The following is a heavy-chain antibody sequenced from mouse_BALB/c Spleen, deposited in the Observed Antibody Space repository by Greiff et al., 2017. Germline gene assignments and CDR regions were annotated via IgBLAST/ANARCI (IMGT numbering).Heavy chain of an antibody. CDR1: GYTFTSYV. Sequence: EVKLVESGPELVKPGASVKMSCKASGYTFTSYVMHWVKQKPGQGLEWIGYINPYNDGTKYNEKFKGKATLTSDKSSSTAYMELSSLTSEDSAVYYCAKGIYYDYERGLFAYWGQGTLVTVSA. CDR3: AKGIYYDYERGLFAY. D-gene: IGHD2-4*01. CDR2: INPYNDGT. V-gene: IGHV1-14*01. J-gene: IGHJ3*01.